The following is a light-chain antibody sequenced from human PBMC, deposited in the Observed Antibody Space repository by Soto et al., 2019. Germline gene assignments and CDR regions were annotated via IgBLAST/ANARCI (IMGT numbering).Light chain of an antibody. V-gene: IGKV3-20*01. CDR1: QSVSSGY. CDR3: QQYFTSRT. J-gene: IGKJ2*02. CDR2: GAS. Sequence: EIVLTQSPTTLSLSPGERATLSCRASQSVSSGYLAWYQQKPGQAPRLLIYGASNRATGIPDRFSGSGSGTDFTLTISRLEPEDFAVYYCQQYFTSRTFGQGTKVDIK.